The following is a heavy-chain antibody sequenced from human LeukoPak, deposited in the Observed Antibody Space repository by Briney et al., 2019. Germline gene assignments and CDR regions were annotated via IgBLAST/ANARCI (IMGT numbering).Heavy chain of an antibody. CDR3: ARGTTMVRVLDY. J-gene: IGHJ4*02. V-gene: IGHV3-53*01. D-gene: IGHD3-10*01. CDR1: GFTVSNNY. Sequence: GGSLRLSCAVSGFTVSNNYMRLVRQAPGKGLEWVSVIYSGGSTYYADSVKGRFTISRDNSKNTLYLQMNSLRAEDTAVYYCARGTTMVRVLDYWGQGTLVTVSS. CDR2: IYSGGST.